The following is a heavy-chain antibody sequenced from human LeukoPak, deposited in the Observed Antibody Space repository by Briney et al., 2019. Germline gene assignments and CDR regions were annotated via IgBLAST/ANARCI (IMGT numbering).Heavy chain of an antibody. CDR3: ARGLRYSNYWRY. CDR1: GYTFTSYD. CDR2: MNPNSGNT. J-gene: IGHJ4*02. V-gene: IGHV1-8*01. D-gene: IGHD4-11*01. Sequence: GASVKVSCKASGYTFTSYDINWVRQAPGQGLEWMGWMNPNSGNTVYAQKFQGRVTMTRNTSISTAYMELSSLRSEDTAVYYCARGLRYSNYWRYWGQGTLVTVSS.